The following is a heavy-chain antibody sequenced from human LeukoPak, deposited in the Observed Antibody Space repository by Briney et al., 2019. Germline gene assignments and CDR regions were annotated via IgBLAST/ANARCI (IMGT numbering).Heavy chain of an antibody. J-gene: IGHJ5*02. CDR3: AKENSRVTIGGGIWFDP. CDR1: GFTFSRSG. CDR2: IQSDGSTK. D-gene: IGHD2-15*01. V-gene: IGHV3-30*02. Sequence: GGSLRLSCAASGFTFSRSGMHWVRQAPGKGLEWVAFIQSDGSTKAYADSVKARFASSRDNFKDTGDLQMNSVRVDYTAMYSCAKENSRVTIGGGIWFDPWGQGTLVTVSS.